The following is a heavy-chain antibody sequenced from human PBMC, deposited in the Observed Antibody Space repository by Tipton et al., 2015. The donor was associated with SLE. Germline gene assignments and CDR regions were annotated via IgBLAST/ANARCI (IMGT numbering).Heavy chain of an antibody. CDR3: AREGGAAGAFDI. J-gene: IGHJ3*02. V-gene: IGHV3-74*01. CDR1: GFTFSSDW. Sequence: SLRLSCAASGFTFSSDWMHWVRQAPGKGLVWVSVINVEESITTYADSVKGRFTISRDNATNTLYLQMRSLRAEDTAVYYCAREGGAAGAFDIWGHGTMVTVSS. CDR2: INVEESIT. D-gene: IGHD3-16*01.